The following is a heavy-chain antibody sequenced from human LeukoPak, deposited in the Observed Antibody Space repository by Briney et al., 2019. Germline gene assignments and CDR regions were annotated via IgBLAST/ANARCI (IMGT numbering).Heavy chain of an antibody. CDR2: ISYDGSNK. D-gene: IGHD2-15*01. V-gene: IGHV3-30-3*01. J-gene: IGHJ4*02. CDR3: AKERKLLPFDC. Sequence: PGGSLRLSCAASGFTFSSYAMHWVRQAPGKGLEWVAVISYDGSNKYYADSVKGRFTISRDNSMNTLYLQMNSLRAEDTAVYYCAKERKLLPFDCWGQGTLVTVSS. CDR1: GFTFSSYA.